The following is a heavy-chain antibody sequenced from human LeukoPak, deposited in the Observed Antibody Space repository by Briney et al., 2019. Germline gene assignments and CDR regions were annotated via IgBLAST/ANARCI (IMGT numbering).Heavy chain of an antibody. Sequence: KTSETLSLTCAVYGGSFSGYYWSWIRQPPGKGLEWIGEINHSGSTNYNPSLKRRVPISVDTSKNQFSLKLSSVTAADTAVYHCARDGHTQTWYFDLWGRGTLVTVSS. V-gene: IGHV4-34*01. D-gene: IGHD2-2*02. CDR1: GGSFSGYY. J-gene: IGHJ2*01. CDR3: ARDGHTQTWYFDL. CDR2: INHSGST.